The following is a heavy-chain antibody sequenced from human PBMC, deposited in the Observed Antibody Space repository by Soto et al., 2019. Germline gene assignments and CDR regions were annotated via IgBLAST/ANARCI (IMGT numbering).Heavy chain of an antibody. CDR1: GYTFTSYG. J-gene: IGHJ5*02. V-gene: IGHV1-18*04. D-gene: IGHD3-3*01. CDR2: ISAYNGNT. Sequence: QVQLVQSGAEVKKPGASVKVSCKASGYTFTSYGISWVRQAPGQGLEWLGWISAYNGNTNYAQKRQGRVTMTTDTATSTAYMELRSLISDDSAVYYCARDQAITSFGVVIIPVKNTNWFDPWGQGTLVTVSS. CDR3: ARDQAITSFGVVIIPVKNTNWFDP.